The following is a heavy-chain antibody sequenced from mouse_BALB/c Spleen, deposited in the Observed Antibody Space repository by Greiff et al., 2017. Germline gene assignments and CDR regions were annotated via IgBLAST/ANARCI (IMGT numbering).Heavy chain of an antibody. J-gene: IGHJ4*01. V-gene: IGHV1-67*01. CDR2: ISTYYGNT. D-gene: IGHD1-1*01. CDR1: SYTFTDYA. CDR3: ARDYYVSSWDAMDY. Sequence: VQLQQSGPELVRPGVSVKISCKGSSYTFTDYAMHWVKQSHAKSLEWIGVISTYYGNTNYNQKFKGKATMTVDKSSSTAYMELARLTSEDSAVYYCARDYYVSSWDAMDYWGQGTSVTVSS.